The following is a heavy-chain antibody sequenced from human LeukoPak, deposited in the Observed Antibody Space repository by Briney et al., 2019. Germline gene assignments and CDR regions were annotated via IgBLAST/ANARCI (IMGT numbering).Heavy chain of an antibody. D-gene: IGHD2-15*01. J-gene: IGHJ3*02. CDR2: IYYSGST. CDR1: GGSISSYY. CDR3: AGHSELVGDGLSGAFDI. V-gene: IGHV4-59*08. Sequence: SETLSLTCTVSGGSISSYYWSWIRQSPGKGLEWIGYIYYSGSTNYNPSLKSRVTISVDTSKNQLSLKLSSVTAADTAAYYCAGHSELVGDGLSGAFDIWDQGTLVTVSS.